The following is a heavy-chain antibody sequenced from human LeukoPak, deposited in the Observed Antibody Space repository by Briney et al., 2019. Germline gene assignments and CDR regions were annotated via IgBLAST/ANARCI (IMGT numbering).Heavy chain of an antibody. CDR2: IIPIFGTA. CDR1: GGTFSSYA. D-gene: IGHD6-13*01. CDR3: ARLSAASINWFDP. V-gene: IGHV1-69*05. Sequence: SVKVSCKASGGTFSSYAISWVRQAPGQGLEWMGGIIPIFGTANYAQKFQGRVTMTTDTSTSTAYMELRSLRSDDTAVYYCARLSAASINWFDPWGQGTLVTVSS. J-gene: IGHJ5*02.